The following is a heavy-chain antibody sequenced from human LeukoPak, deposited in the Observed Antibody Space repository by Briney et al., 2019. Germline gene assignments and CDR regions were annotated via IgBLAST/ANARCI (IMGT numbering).Heavy chain of an antibody. D-gene: IGHD7-27*01. J-gene: IGHJ4*02. Sequence: ASVKVSCKASGYTFTSYGISWVRQAPGQGLEWMGWISAYNGNTDYAQKLQGRVTMTTDTSTSTAYMELRSLRSDDTAVYYCARDFSGDSDLDYWGQGTLVTVSS. CDR2: ISAYNGNT. V-gene: IGHV1-18*01. CDR1: GYTFTSYG. CDR3: ARDFSGDSDLDY.